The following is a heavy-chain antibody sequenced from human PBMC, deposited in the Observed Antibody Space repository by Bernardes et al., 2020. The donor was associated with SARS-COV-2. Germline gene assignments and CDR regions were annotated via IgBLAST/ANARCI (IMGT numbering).Heavy chain of an antibody. CDR2: ISTSGDNT. J-gene: IGHJ5*02. V-gene: IGHV3-23*01. CDR1: GFTFSSYA. CDR3: AKGYYGSGSYFPFDP. Sequence: GGSLRLSCAASGFTFSSYAMSWVRQAPGKGLEWVSAISTSGDNTYYADSVKGRFTISRDNSKNTLYLQMNSLRAEDTAVYYCAKGYYGSGSYFPFDPWGQGTLVTLSS. D-gene: IGHD3-10*01.